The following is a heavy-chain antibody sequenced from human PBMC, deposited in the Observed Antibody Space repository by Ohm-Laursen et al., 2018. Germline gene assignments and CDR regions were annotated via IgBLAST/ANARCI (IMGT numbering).Heavy chain of an antibody. D-gene: IGHD2-2*01. V-gene: IGHV3-48*01. CDR3: ARDTDDIVVVPTHFDY. Sequence: SLGLSCTASGFTFSSYSMNWVRQAPGKGLEWVSYISSSSSTIYYADSVKGRFTISRDNAKNPLYLQMNSLRAEDTAVYYCARDTDDIVVVPTHFDYWGQGTLVTVSS. CDR1: GFTFSSYS. J-gene: IGHJ4*02. CDR2: ISSSSSTI.